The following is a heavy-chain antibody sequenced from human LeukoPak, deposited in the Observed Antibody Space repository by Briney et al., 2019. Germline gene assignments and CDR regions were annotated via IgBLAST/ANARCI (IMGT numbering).Heavy chain of an antibody. V-gene: IGHV4-61*02. CDR3: ARGLSSTRRESDY. CDR2: IYTSGST. Sequence: SETLSLTCTVSGGSISSGSYYWSWIRQPAGKGLEWIGRIYTSGSTNYNPSLKSRVTISVDTSKNQFSLRLSSVAAADTAVYFCARGLSSTRRESDYWGQGTLVTVSS. D-gene: IGHD2-2*01. J-gene: IGHJ4*02. CDR1: GGSISSGSYY.